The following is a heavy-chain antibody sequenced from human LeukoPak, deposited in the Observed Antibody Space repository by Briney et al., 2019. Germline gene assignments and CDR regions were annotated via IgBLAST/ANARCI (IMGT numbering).Heavy chain of an antibody. J-gene: IGHJ4*02. Sequence: GASVKLSCKASGGTFSSYAISWVRQAPGHGLECMGGIIPIFGTANYAQKFQGRVTITADKSTSTAYMELSSLRSEDTAVYYCARGIAAAPSGGYWGQGTLVTVSS. CDR1: GGTFSSYA. V-gene: IGHV1-69*06. D-gene: IGHD6-13*01. CDR2: IIPIFGTA. CDR3: ARGIAAAPSGGY.